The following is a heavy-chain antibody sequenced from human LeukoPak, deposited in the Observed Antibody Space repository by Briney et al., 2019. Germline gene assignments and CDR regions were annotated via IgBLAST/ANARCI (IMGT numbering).Heavy chain of an antibody. CDR3: ARASVEHRIVAGDYFDY. J-gene: IGHJ4*02. V-gene: IGHV4-38-2*01. CDR1: GYSINSAHY. Sequence: PSETLSLTCGVSGYSINSAHYWGWIRQPPGKGLEWIGNISESGIASYNPSLKIRVIISLDTPKNQFSLKLTSVTAADTAVYFCARASVEHRIVAGDYFDYWGQGTLVTVSS. CDR2: ISESGIA. D-gene: IGHD2-15*01.